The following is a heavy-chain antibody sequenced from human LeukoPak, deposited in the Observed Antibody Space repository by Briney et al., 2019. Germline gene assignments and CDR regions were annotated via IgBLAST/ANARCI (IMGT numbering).Heavy chain of an antibody. V-gene: IGHV1-2*02. J-gene: IGHJ4*02. Sequence: ASVQVSCKASVCTFTDYYMHGVRQPPAREGERMGWINPNSGGTNYAQKFQDRVTMTRDTSISTAYMELSRLRSDETAVYYCARDQDCSRTSCYPHFHYWGERTLVTVSP. CDR2: INPNSGGT. CDR3: ARDQDCSRTSCYPHFHY. CDR1: VCTFTDYY. D-gene: IGHD2-2*01.